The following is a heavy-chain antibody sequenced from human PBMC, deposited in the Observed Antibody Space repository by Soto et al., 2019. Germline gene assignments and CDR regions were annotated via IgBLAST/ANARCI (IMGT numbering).Heavy chain of an antibody. V-gene: IGHV4-39*07. CDR2: IYYSGST. Sequence: PSETLSLTCTVSGGSISSSSYYWGWIRQPPGKGLEWIGSIYYSGSTNYNPSLKGRVTISVDTSKNQFSLKLSSVTAADTAVYYCARGRDIVVVPVYGLFDYWGQGTLVTVSS. CDR1: GGSISSSSYY. J-gene: IGHJ4*02. D-gene: IGHD2-2*01. CDR3: ARGRDIVVVPVYGLFDY.